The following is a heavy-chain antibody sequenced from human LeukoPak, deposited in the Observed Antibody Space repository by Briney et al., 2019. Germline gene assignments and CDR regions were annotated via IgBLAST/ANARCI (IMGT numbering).Heavy chain of an antibody. V-gene: IGHV5-51*01. J-gene: IGHJ4*02. Sequence: GESLKISCQASGYSFTTYWIGWGRQMPGKGLEWMGIIYPGDSDTRYSPSFQGQVTISVDKSISTAYLQWTSLKASDTAMYYCARRPTGRNYYFDYWGQGALVTVSS. CDR3: ARRPTGRNYYFDY. D-gene: IGHD1-1*01. CDR2: IYPGDSDT. CDR1: GYSFTTYW.